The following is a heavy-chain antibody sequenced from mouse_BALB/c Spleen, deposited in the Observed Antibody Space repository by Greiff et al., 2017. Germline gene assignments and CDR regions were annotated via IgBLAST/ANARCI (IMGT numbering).Heavy chain of an antibody. J-gene: IGHJ1*01. D-gene: IGHD1-1*01. CDR3: ARRAYYGSSDWYFDV. V-gene: IGHV5-12-1*01. CDR1: GFAFSSYD. Sequence: EVQLVESGGGLVKPGGSLKLSCAASGFAFSSYDMSWVRQTPEKRLEWVAYISSGGGSTYYPDTVKGRFTISRDNAKNTLYLQMSSLKSEDTAMYYCARRAYYGSSDWYFDVWGAGTTVTVSS. CDR2: ISSGGGST.